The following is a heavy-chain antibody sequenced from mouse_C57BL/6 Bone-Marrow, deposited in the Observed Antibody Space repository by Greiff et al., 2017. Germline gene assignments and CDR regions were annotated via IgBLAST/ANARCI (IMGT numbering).Heavy chain of an antibody. CDR1: VYTITSYW. D-gene: IGHD1-1*01. V-gene: IGHV1-50*01. CDR2: IDPSDRFT. J-gene: IGHJ3*01. CDR3: ARWGTTVVGPFAY. Sequence: QVQLQQPGAELVKPGASVQLSCKASVYTITSYWMQWVKQRPGQGLEWIGEIDPSDRFTNYHQKFKGKATLTVDTSSSTAYMQLSSLTSEDSAVYYCARWGTTVVGPFAYWGQGTLVTVSA.